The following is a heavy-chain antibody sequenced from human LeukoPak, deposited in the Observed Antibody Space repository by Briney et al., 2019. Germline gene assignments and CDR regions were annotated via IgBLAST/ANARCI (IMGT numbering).Heavy chain of an antibody. CDR1: GGSISNYY. CDR2: IYYSGNT. J-gene: IGHJ4*02. Sequence: PSETLSLTCTVSGGSISNYYWIWIRQPPAKGLEWIGYIYYSGNTNYNPSLKSRVAISVDTSKNQFSLKLNSVTAADTAVYYCARVRYCSTNRCYDREFDNWGQGTLVTVSS. D-gene: IGHD2-2*01. CDR3: ARVRYCSTNRCYDREFDN. V-gene: IGHV4-59*01.